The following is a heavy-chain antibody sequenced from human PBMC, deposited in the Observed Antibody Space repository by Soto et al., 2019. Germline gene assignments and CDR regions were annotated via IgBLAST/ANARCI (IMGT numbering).Heavy chain of an antibody. Sequence: QVQLQESGPGLVKPSETLSLTCTVSGGSISSYYWSWIRQPAGKGLEWIGRIYTSGATNYNPSLKSRVTMSVDTSTNQFALMLSSVTAADTSVYYCARDGSGWPTYYFDSWGQGTLVTVSS. CDR1: GGSISSYY. D-gene: IGHD6-25*01. V-gene: IGHV4-4*07. CDR2: IYTSGAT. J-gene: IGHJ4*02. CDR3: ARDGSGWPTYYFDS.